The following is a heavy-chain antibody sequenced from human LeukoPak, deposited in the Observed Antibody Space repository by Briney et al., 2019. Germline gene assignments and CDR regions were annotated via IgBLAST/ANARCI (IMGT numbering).Heavy chain of an antibody. Sequence: ASVKVSCKASGYTFTGYYIHWVRQAPGQGLEWMGWINPDSGDTEYSQRFQGRITLTSDTSVTTAYMELSSLRSDDTAIFYCATVASIRRFYFDFWGQGTLVTVSS. CDR2: INPDSGDT. J-gene: IGHJ4*02. D-gene: IGHD3-3*01. CDR1: GYTFTGYY. CDR3: ATVASIRRFYFDF. V-gene: IGHV1-2*02.